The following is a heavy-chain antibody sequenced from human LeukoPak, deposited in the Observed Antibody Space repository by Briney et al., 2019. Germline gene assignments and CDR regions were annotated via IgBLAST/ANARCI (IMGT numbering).Heavy chain of an antibody. D-gene: IGHD3-9*01. CDR3: ARGAQYYDILTGYSDDAFDI. J-gene: IGHJ3*02. CDR2: IYTSGST. V-gene: IGHV4-4*07. CDR1: GGSISSYY. Sequence: SETLSLTCTISGGSISSYYWSWIRQPAGKGLEWIGRIYTSGSTNYNPSLKSRVTMSVDTSKNQFSLKLSSVTAADTAVYYCARGAQYYDILTGYSDDAFDIWGQGTMVTVSS.